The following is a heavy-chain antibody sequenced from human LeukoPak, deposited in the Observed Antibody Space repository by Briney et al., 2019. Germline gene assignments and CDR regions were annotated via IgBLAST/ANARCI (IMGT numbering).Heavy chain of an antibody. CDR1: RFTFRSYE. J-gene: IGHJ6*03. V-gene: IGHV3-21*01. CDR3: ARDPYSGNYGNYYYYYMDV. D-gene: IGHD1-26*01. CDR2: ISSSSSYI. Sequence: GGSLRLSCAASRFTFRSYEMNWVRQAPGKGLEWVSSISSSSSYIYYADSVKGRFTISRDNAKDSLYLQMNSLGPEDTAVYYCARDPYSGNYGNYYYYYMDVWGKGTTVTISS.